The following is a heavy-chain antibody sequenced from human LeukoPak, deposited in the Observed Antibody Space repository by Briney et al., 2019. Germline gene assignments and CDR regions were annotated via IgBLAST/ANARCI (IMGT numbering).Heavy chain of an antibody. D-gene: IGHD3-22*01. CDR2: IKTDGSIT. V-gene: IGHV3-74*01. CDR3: AKARYYYDSSGYQRFDY. CDR1: GFSFSVYW. Sequence: GGSLRLSCAASGFSFSVYWMHWVRQAPGKGPVWVSRIKTDGSITDYADFVKGRFTISRDNAKNTLYLQMNSLRAEDTAVYYCAKARYYYDSSGYQRFDYWGQGTLVTVSS. J-gene: IGHJ4*02.